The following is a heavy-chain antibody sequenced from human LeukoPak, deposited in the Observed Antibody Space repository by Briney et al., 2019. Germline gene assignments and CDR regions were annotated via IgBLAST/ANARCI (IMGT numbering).Heavy chain of an antibody. CDR3: ARTYYYGSGTYWYSYYYMDL. Sequence: SVKVSCKVSGDTLTESSMHWVRQAPGKGLEWMGGIIPIFGIPNVAQKFQGRVTITSDESTSTIYMEVNSLRSEDTAVYYCARTYYYGSGTYWYSYYYMDLWGGGTTVTV. J-gene: IGHJ6*03. D-gene: IGHD3-10*01. V-gene: IGHV1-69*13. CDR2: IIPIFGIP. CDR1: GDTLTESS.